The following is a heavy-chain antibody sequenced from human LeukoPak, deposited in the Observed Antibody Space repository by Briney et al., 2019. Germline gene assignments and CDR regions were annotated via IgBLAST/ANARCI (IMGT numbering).Heavy chain of an antibody. Sequence: GGSLRLSCAASGFTFSTFAMIWVRQPPGKGLEWVSSIFPSGGEIHYADSVRGRFTISRDNSKNTLYLQMNSLRAEDTAVYYCARGAQGTAMAPDYWGQGTLVTVSS. CDR1: GFTFSTFA. CDR2: IFPSGGEI. V-gene: IGHV3-23*01. D-gene: IGHD5-18*01. J-gene: IGHJ4*02. CDR3: ARGAQGTAMAPDY.